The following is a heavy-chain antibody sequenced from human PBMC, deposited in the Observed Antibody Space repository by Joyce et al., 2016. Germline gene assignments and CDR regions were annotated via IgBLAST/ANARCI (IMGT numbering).Heavy chain of an antibody. J-gene: IGHJ4*02. CDR3: AKGTLGSCSGTTCYPLDS. V-gene: IGHV3-23*01. Sequence: EVQLLETGGGWVQPGGSLRLYCAASGFTFSSYAMSWVRQAPGKVLEWVSAISGSDDGTYHADSVRGRFTNSRDNSKNTLYLQMNSLTAEDTAIYYCAKGTLGSCSGTTCYPLDSWGQGTLVTVSS. D-gene: IGHD2-15*01. CDR2: ISGSDDGT. CDR1: GFTFSSYA.